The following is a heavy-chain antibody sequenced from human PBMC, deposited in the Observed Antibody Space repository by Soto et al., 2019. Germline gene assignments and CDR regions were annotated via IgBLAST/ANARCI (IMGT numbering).Heavy chain of an antibody. CDR2: ISSSLGHT. D-gene: IGHD1-1*01. Sequence: KTGGSLRLSCVASGFDFGDFHISWVRQAPGKGLEWISYISSSLGHTDYAESVKGRFTISRDNAKSSVFLEMSDLRSDDTAVYYCAANWNFGLNFWGQGTLVTVSS. CDR1: GFDFGDFH. CDR3: AANWNFGLNF. V-gene: IGHV3-11*03. J-gene: IGHJ4*02.